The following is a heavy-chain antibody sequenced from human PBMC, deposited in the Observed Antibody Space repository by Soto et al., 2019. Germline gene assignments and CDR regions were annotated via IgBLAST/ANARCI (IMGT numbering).Heavy chain of an antibody. Sequence: GGSLRLSCAASGFIFENFGVSWVRQAPGKGLEWISSISGSGFKKYYADSVKGRFTISRDNSKSTVYLELNNLSAEDTAVYHCAKNQGVELVPLATVDWFDPGGQGSGVTVSS. V-gene: IGHV3-23*01. J-gene: IGHJ5*02. CDR1: GFIFENFG. CDR2: ISGSGFKK. CDR3: AKNQGVELVPLATVDWFDP. D-gene: IGHD1-26*01.